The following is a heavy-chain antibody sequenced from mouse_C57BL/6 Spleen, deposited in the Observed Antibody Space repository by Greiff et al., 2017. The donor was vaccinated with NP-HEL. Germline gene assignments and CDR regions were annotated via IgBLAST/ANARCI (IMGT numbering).Heavy chain of an antibody. CDR2: IYPGDGGT. CDR3: AREGDWYFEV. Sequence: VQLQQSGPELVKPGASVKISCKASGYAFSSSWMNWVKQRPGKGLEWIGRIYPGDGGTNYNGKFKGKATLTADKSSSTAYMQLSSLTSEDSAVYFCAREGDWYFEVWGTGTTVTVSS. CDR1: GYAFSSSW. J-gene: IGHJ1*03. V-gene: IGHV1-82*01.